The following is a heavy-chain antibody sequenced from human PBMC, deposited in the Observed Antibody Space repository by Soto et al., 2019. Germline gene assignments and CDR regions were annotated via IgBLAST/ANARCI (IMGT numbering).Heavy chain of an antibody. J-gene: IGHJ6*02. V-gene: IGHV4-30-4*01. CDR3: ARVQLVLYYYGMDV. Sequence: QVQLQESGPGLVKPSQTLSLTCTVSGGSISSGDYYWSWIRQPPGKGLEWIGYIYYSGSTYYNPSLQSRVTIAVDTSKNQFSLKLSSVTAADTAVYYCARVQLVLYYYGMDVWGQGTTVTVSS. D-gene: IGHD6-13*01. CDR2: IYYSGST. CDR1: GGSISSGDYY.